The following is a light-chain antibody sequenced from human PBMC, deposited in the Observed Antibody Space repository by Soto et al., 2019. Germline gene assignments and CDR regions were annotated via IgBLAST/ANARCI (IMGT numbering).Light chain of an antibody. J-gene: IGLJ2*01. Sequence: QSVLTQPPSASGTPGQRVTISSSGSSSNIGSNTVNWYQQPPGTAPKLLIYSNNQRPSGVPDRFSGSKSGTSASLAISGLQSEDEADYYCAAWDASLNGVVFGGGTKLTVL. V-gene: IGLV1-44*01. CDR3: AAWDASLNGVV. CDR2: SNN. CDR1: SSNIGSNT.